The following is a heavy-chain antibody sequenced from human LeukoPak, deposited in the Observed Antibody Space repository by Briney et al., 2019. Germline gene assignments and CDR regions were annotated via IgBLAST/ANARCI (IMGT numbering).Heavy chain of an antibody. J-gene: IGHJ4*02. Sequence: SETLSLTCTVSGGSISSSSYYWGWIRQPPGKGLEWIGSIYYSGSTYYNPSLTSRVTISVDTSKNQFSLKLSSVTAADSAVYYCARGGNWNSYYFDYWGQGTLVTVSS. V-gene: IGHV4-39*07. D-gene: IGHD1-1*01. CDR3: ARGGNWNSYYFDY. CDR1: GGSISSSSYY. CDR2: IYYSGST.